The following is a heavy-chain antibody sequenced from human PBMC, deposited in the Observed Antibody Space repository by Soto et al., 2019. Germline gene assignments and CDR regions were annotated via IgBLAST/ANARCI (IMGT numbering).Heavy chain of an antibody. CDR3: AREVVPATVDFYYYYIDF. CDR2: IEHSGSS. J-gene: IGHJ6*03. Sequence: QVQLQESGPGLVKPSQTLSLTCTVSGGFISSGDYYWNWIRQLPGKGLEWIGYIEHSGSSFYNPSLKGRVALALDTSKNQFSLKLNSVTAADTAVYYCAREVVPATVDFYYYYIDFWGKATTVTVSS. CDR1: GGFISSGDYY. D-gene: IGHD2-2*01. V-gene: IGHV4-31*03.